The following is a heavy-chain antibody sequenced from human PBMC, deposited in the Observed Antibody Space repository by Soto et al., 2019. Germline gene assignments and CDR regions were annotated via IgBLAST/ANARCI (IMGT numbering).Heavy chain of an antibody. J-gene: IGHJ6*02. Sequence: PGESLKISCKGSGYSFTSYWVGWVRQMPGKGLEWMGIIYPGDSDTRYSPSFQGQVTISADKSISTAYLQWSSLKAADTAMYYCARALERQGGYYYYYYGTDVWGQGTTVTVSS. CDR3: ARALERQGGYYYYYYGTDV. CDR1: GYSFTSYW. V-gene: IGHV5-51*01. D-gene: IGHD1-1*01. CDR2: IYPGDSDT.